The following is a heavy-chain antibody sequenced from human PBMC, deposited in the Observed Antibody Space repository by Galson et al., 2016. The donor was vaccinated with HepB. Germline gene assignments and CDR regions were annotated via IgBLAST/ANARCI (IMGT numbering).Heavy chain of an antibody. J-gene: IGHJ4*02. D-gene: IGHD6-19*01. V-gene: IGHV3-30*18. CDR1: GITFSYYG. CDR3: AKGGRLIGVAGHFDY. CDR2: ISYDGSSK. Sequence: SLRLSCAASGITFSYYGMHWVRQAPGQGLEWVAAISYDGSSKYYADSVQGRFTISRDNSNNTLYLQMNSLRPEDTAVYYCAKGGRLIGVAGHFDYWGQGTLVTVSS.